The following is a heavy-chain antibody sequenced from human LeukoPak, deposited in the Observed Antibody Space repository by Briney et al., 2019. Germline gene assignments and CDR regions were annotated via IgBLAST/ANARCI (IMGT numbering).Heavy chain of an antibody. Sequence: GGSLRLSCAASGFTFSSYWMHWVRQAPGKGLVWVSRINSDGSSTSYADSVKGRFTISRDNAKNTLYLQMNSLRAEDTAVHYCARASWVYYGSGSDFDYWGQGTLVTVSS. J-gene: IGHJ4*02. CDR2: INSDGSST. CDR1: GFTFSSYW. V-gene: IGHV3-74*01. D-gene: IGHD3-10*01. CDR3: ARASWVYYGSGSDFDY.